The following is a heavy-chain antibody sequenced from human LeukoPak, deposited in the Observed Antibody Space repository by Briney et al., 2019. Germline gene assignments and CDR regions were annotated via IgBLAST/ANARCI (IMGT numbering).Heavy chain of an antibody. V-gene: IGHV1-18*01. D-gene: IGHD3-9*01. CDR1: GYTFTNYA. J-gene: IGHJ4*02. CDR2: INDYNANT. CDR3: ARGGGYDIFTGNYAVFDY. Sequence: ASGKVSCKASGYTFTNYAMNWEGRAPGHSLEWRGWINDYNANTTYAQKVQSRRPMTTHTSTSTASIELRSLRFDATAVYYCARGGGYDIFTGNYAVFDYWGQATLVTVSS.